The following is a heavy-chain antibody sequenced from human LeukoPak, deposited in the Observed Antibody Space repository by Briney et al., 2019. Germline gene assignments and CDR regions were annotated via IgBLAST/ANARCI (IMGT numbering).Heavy chain of an antibody. CDR3: ARLRVQGPPDY. CDR1: GGSISSSSYY. D-gene: IGHD3-10*01. CDR2: IYYSGST. V-gene: IGHV4-39*01. J-gene: IGHJ4*02. Sequence: PPETLSLTCTASGGSISSSSYYWGWIRQPPGKGLEWIGSIYYSGSTYYNPSLKSRVTISVDTSKNQFSLKLSSVTAADTAVYYCARLRVQGPPDYWGQGTLVTVSS.